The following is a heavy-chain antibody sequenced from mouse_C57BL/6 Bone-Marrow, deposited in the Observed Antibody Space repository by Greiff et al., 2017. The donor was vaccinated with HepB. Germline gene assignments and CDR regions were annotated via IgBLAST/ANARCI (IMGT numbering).Heavy chain of an antibody. CDR2: IYPGSGST. Sequence: QVQLQQPGAELVKPGASVKMSCKASGYTFTSYRITWVKQRPGQGLEWIGDIYPGSGSTNYNEKFKSKATLTVDTSSSTAYMQLSSLTSEDSAVYYCARYYGSSFWYFDVWGTGTTVTVSS. CDR1: GYTFTSYR. J-gene: IGHJ1*03. D-gene: IGHD1-1*01. CDR3: ARYYGSSFWYFDV. V-gene: IGHV1-55*01.